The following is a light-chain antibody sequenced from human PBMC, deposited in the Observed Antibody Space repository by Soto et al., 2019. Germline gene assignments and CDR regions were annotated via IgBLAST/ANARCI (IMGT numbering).Light chain of an antibody. CDR2: EVT. V-gene: IGLV2-14*01. CDR3: SSYVSGNTVV. CDR1: SSDVGAYNS. J-gene: IGLJ2*01. Sequence: QSALTQPASVSWSPGQSITISCTGTSSDVGAYNSVCWYQQHPGKVPKLLIYEVTNRPSGVSNRFSGSKSGNTASLTISGLQPEDDANYYCSSYVSGNTVVFGGGTKLTVL.